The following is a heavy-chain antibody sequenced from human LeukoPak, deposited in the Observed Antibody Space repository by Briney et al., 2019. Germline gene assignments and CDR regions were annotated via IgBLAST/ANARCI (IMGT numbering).Heavy chain of an antibody. J-gene: IGHJ4*02. CDR2: IFGSGDST. D-gene: IGHD4-23*01. CDR1: GFTFSSYV. V-gene: IGHV3-23*01. CDR3: VKAGLNADIILNS. Sequence: PGGSLILSCAASGFTFSSYVMTWVRQAPGKGLEWVSAIFGSGDSTYYPDSVKGRFTISRDNSKNTLYLQMNGLRVEDTAVYYCVKAGLNADIILNSWGQGTLVTVSS.